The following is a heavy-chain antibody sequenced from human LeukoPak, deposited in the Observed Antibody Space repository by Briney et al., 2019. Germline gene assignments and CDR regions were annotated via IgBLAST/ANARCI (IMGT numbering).Heavy chain of an antibody. CDR2: ISDDGINK. CDR1: GLTFNRYA. Sequence: GGSLRLSCAASGLTFNRYAMHWVRQAPGKGLEWVALISDDGINKYYADSVKGRFTISRDNSKTTLYLQMNSLRVEDTAVYYCAQAGRGGAITLVRGVKGDYYYMDVCGKGTTVTISS. CDR3: AQAGRGGAITLVRGVKGDYYYMDV. D-gene: IGHD3-10*01. J-gene: IGHJ6*03. V-gene: IGHV3-30*18.